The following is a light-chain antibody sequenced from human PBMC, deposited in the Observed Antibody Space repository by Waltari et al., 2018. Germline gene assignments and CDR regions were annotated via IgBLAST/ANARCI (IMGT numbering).Light chain of an antibody. CDR1: QSVLYSSNNENY. CDR3: QQYYNTPLT. Sequence: DIVMTQFPDSLAVSLGERATIKCKSSQSVLYSSNNENYLAWYQQKPGQPPKLLIIWASIRESGVPDRFTGSGSGTDFTLTISSLQAEDVAVYYCQQYYNTPLTFGQGTKVEIK. CDR2: WAS. J-gene: IGKJ1*01. V-gene: IGKV4-1*01.